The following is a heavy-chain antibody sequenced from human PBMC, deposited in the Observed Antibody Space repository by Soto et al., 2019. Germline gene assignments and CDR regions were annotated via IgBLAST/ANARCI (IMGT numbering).Heavy chain of an antibody. CDR1: GYIFIHCF. CDR3: ARSLGETTSLFDY. CDR2: INPSSGTT. D-gene: IGHD1-26*01. V-gene: IGHV1-46*01. Sequence: QVQLVQSGAEMKQPGASVKLSCQASGYIFIHCFMHWVRQAPGQGLEWMGGINPSSGTTTYAQKFQGRVTVTRHTSTSTVYMELSSLGSGDTAMDYCARSLGETTSLFDYWGQGSLVTVSA. J-gene: IGHJ4*02.